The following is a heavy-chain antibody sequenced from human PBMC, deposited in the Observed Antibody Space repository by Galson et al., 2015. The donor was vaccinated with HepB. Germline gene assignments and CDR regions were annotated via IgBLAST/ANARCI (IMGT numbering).Heavy chain of an antibody. J-gene: IGHJ6*02. CDR3: ARVSCTSTSCYRSWYYGMDV. V-gene: IGHV4-59*01. CDR1: GGSISSFY. Sequence: ETLSLTCTVSGGSISSFYWSWIRQPPGKGLEWIGYIYYIGSTNYNPSLKSRVTISVDTSKNQFSLKLSSVTAADTAVYYCARVSCTSTSCYRSWYYGMDVWGQGTTVTVSS. D-gene: IGHD2-2*01. CDR2: IYYIGST.